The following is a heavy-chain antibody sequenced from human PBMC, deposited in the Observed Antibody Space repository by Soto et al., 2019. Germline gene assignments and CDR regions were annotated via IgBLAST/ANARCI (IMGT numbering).Heavy chain of an antibody. D-gene: IGHD3-16*01. CDR3: ARDLVGGSYANSDY. J-gene: IGHJ4*02. CDR1: GFTFSSYA. Sequence: QVQLVESGGGVVQPGKSLRLSCAASGFTFSSYALHWVRQAPGKGLEWVAVISYDGNNKYYADSVKGRFTISRDNSKNTLYLQMNSLRAEDTAVYYCARDLVGGSYANSDYWGQGTLVTVSS. V-gene: IGHV3-30-3*01. CDR2: ISYDGNNK.